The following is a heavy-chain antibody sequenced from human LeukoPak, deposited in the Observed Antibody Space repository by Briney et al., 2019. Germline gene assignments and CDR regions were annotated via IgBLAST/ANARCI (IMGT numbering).Heavy chain of an antibody. J-gene: IGHJ4*02. CDR3: TRGVPAAIDY. CDR1: GYTFSGSA. V-gene: IGHV3-73*01. Sequence: PGGSLRLSCAASGYTFSGSAKHWVRQASGKGLEWVGSIRSKANSYATAYAASVKGRFTTSRDDSKSTAYLQMNSLKTEDTAVYYCTRGVPAAIDYWGQGTLVTVSS. CDR2: IRSKANSYAT. D-gene: IGHD2-2*02.